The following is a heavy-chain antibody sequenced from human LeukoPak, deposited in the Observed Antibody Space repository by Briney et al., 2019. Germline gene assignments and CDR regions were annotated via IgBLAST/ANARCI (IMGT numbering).Heavy chain of an antibody. D-gene: IGHD3-22*01. J-gene: IGHJ4*02. CDR2: INPNSGGT. Sequence: ASVKVSCKASGYTFTGYYMHWVRQAPGQGLEWMGWINPNSGGTNYAQKFQGRVTMTRDTSISTAYMELSRLRSDDTAVYYCARQTRNYYDSSALGFDYWGQGTLVTVSS. CDR1: GYTFTGYY. V-gene: IGHV1-2*02. CDR3: ARQTRNYYDSSALGFDY.